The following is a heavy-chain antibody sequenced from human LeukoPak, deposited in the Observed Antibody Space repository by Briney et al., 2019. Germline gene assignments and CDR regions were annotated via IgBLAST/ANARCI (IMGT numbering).Heavy chain of an antibody. J-gene: IGHJ4*02. D-gene: IGHD3-9*01. CDR2: ISYDGSNT. CDR1: GFTFNSYG. CDR3: AKSTNDWYFDY. V-gene: IGHV3-30*18. Sequence: GALRLSCAAFGFTFNSYGMHWVRQAPGKGLEWVAVISYDGSNTYYADSVKGRFTISRDNSKNTLYLQMNSLRAEDTAVYFCAKSTNDWYFDYWGQGTLVTVSS.